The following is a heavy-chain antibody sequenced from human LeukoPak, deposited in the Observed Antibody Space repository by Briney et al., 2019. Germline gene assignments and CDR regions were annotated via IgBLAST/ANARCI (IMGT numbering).Heavy chain of an antibody. Sequence: GGSLRLSCAASGFTFSTYEMNWVRQAPGKAREWVSYIGSTGSNTYYADSVKGRFTISRDNAKNSLYLLMNSLRTEDTAVYYCAATYYYDGSGASWGQGTLVTVSS. CDR1: GFTFSTYE. J-gene: IGHJ5*02. V-gene: IGHV3-48*03. CDR3: AATYYYDGSGAS. CDR2: IGSTGSNT. D-gene: IGHD3-22*01.